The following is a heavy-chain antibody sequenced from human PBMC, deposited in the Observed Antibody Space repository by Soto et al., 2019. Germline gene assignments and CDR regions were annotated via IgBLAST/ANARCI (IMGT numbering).Heavy chain of an antibody. CDR3: AKDPRRRVVVVAATLPLGRLDDAFDI. CDR2: ISGSGGST. D-gene: IGHD2-15*01. V-gene: IGHV3-23*01. J-gene: IGHJ3*02. Sequence: EVQLLESGGGLVQPGGSLRLSCAASGFTFSSYAMSWVRQAPGKGLEWVSAISGSGGSTYYADSVKGRFTISRDNSKNPLYLQMNSLRAEDTAVYYCAKDPRRRVVVVAATLPLGRLDDAFDIWGQGTMVTVSS. CDR1: GFTFSSYA.